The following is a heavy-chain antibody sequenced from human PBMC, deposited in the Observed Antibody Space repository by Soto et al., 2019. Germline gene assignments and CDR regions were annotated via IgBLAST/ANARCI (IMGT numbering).Heavy chain of an antibody. J-gene: IGHJ4*02. CDR1: GYAFTTYG. V-gene: IGHV1-18*01. CDR3: SRGRYGYY. D-gene: IGHD1-1*01. Sequence: QVHLVQSGAEVKKPGASVKFSCNGSGYAFTTYGITWVRQAPGQGLVWMGWISAHNGNTNYAQNLQGRDTVTRDKYKSTAHTEMRCLRSDDTAVYYCSRGRYGYYWGQGALVTVSS. CDR2: ISAHNGNT.